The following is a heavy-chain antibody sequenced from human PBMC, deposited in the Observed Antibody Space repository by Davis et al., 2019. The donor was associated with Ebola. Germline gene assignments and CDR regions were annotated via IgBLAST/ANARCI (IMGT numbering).Heavy chain of an antibody. CDR2: AYHTGVT. CDR3: ARASPTVTYYYYGMDV. V-gene: IGHV4-59*12. D-gene: IGHD4-11*01. CDR1: GGYIGSYY. J-gene: IGHJ6*02. Sequence: MPSETLSLTCVVSGGYIGSYYWSWIRQPPGKGLEWIGYAYHTGVTDYNPSLKSRATIAVEKLRNQFSLKLSSVTAADTAVYYCARASPTVTYYYYGMDVWGQGTTVTVSS.